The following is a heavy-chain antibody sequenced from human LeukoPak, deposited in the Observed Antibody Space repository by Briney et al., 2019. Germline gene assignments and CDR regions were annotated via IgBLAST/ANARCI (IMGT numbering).Heavy chain of an antibody. V-gene: IGHV3-33*01. Sequence: GGSLRLSCSASGFTFKNYAMHWVRQAPGKGLEWVAFIWYDGSNKYSADSLKGRVTISRDNSQNMVYLQMNSLRAEDTAMYYCARGGPIAAGIDYWGQGTLVTVSS. CDR3: ARGGPIAAGIDY. D-gene: IGHD6-13*01. CDR2: IWYDGSNK. CDR1: GFTFKNYA. J-gene: IGHJ4*02.